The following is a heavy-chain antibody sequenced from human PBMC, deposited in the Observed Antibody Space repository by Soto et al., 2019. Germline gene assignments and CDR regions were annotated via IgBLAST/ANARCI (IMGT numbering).Heavy chain of an antibody. J-gene: IGHJ6*02. V-gene: IGHV3-33*01. CDR1: GFTFSSYG. CDR3: ARCPGIAVAGTYDYYYYYGMDV. D-gene: IGHD6-19*01. Sequence: GGYLRLSCAASGFTFSSYGMHWVRQAPGKGLEWVAVIWYDGSNKYYADSVKGRFTISRDNSKNTLYLQMNSLRAEDTDVYYCARCPGIAVAGTYDYYYYYGMDVWGQGTTVTVSS. CDR2: IWYDGSNK.